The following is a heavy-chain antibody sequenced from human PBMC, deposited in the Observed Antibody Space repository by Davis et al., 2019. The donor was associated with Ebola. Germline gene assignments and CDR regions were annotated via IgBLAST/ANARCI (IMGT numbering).Heavy chain of an antibody. CDR3: STQLPTWNWVY. V-gene: IGHV3-23*01. CDR2: ISGPGAP. D-gene: IGHD1-7*01. J-gene: IGHJ4*02. CDR1: GFTFSTNYG. Sequence: GESLKISCAFSGFTFSTNYGSTWVRQAPGKGLDWVADISGPGAPYYADSVKGRFTISRDNSKNTLYLEMNSLTADDTATYYCSTQLPTWNWVYWGRGTLVTVAS.